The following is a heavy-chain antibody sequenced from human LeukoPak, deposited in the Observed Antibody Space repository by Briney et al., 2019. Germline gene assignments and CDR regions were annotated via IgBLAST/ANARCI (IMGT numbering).Heavy chain of an antibody. CDR3: CAGSYVSLDY. CDR1: GFTFSSYA. Sequence: PGGSLRLSCAASGFTFSSYAMHWVRQAPGKGPEWVAVISYDGSNKYYADSVKGRFTISRDNSKNTLYLQMNSLRAEDTAVYYCCAGSYVSLDYWGQGTLVTVSS. V-gene: IGHV3-30*04. D-gene: IGHD3-10*01. CDR2: ISYDGSNK. J-gene: IGHJ4*02.